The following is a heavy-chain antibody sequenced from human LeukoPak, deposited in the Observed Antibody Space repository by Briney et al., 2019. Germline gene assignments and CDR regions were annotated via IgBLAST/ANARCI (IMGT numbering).Heavy chain of an antibody. J-gene: IGHJ4*02. CDR2: IIPILGTA. D-gene: IGHD5-18*01. CDR3: ATKRGYSYGSPH. CDR1: GGTFSSYT. V-gene: IGHV1-69*13. Sequence: SVKVSCKASGGTFSSYTISWVRQAPGQGLEWMGGIIPILGTANYAQKFQGRVTITADESTSTAYMELSSLRSEDTAVYYCATKRGYSYGSPHWGQGTLVTVSS.